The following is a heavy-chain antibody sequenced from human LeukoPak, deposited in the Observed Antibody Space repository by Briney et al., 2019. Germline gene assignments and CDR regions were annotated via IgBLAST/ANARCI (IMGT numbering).Heavy chain of an antibody. D-gene: IGHD3-10*01. CDR1: GFTFSSYW. J-gene: IGHJ3*02. V-gene: IGHV3-7*01. CDR2: IKQDGSEK. Sequence: PGGSLRLSCAASGFTFSSYWMSWVRQAPGKGLEWVANIKQDGSEKYYVDSVKGRFTISRDNAKNSLYLQMNSLRAEDTAVYYCAREGRYYYGSGSYDAFDIWGQGTMITVSS. CDR3: AREGRYYYGSGSYDAFDI.